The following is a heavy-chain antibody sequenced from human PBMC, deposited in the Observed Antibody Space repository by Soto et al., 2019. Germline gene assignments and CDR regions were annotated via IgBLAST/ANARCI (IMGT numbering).Heavy chain of an antibody. CDR2: IIPILGIA. CDR3: AREIEQQLSLGWYYFDY. V-gene: IGHV1-69*08. CDR1: GGTFSSYT. D-gene: IGHD6-13*01. J-gene: IGHJ4*02. Sequence: QVQLVQSGAEVKKPGSSVKVSCKASGGTFSSYTISWVRQAPGQGLEWMGRIIPILGIANYAQKFQGRVTITADKSTSTASMELSSLRSEDTVVYYCAREIEQQLSLGWYYFDYWGQGTLVTVSS.